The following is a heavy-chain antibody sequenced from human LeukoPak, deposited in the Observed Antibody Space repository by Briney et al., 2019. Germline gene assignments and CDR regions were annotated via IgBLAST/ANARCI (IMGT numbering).Heavy chain of an antibody. CDR2: IRSKTYGGTT. CDR1: GFTFGDYA. D-gene: IGHD6-6*01. CDR3: TRDIGSSSPPNWFDP. V-gene: IGHV3-49*03. J-gene: IGHJ5*02. Sequence: GGSLRLSCTASGFTFGDYAMSWFRQAPGKGLEWVGFIRSKTYGGTTEYAASVKGRSTISRDDSNSIAYLQMNSLKTEDTAVYYCTRDIGSSSPPNWFDPWGQGTLVTVSS.